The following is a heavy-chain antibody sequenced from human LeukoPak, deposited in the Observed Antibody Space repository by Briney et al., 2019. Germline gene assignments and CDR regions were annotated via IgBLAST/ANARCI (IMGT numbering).Heavy chain of an antibody. Sequence: EALKISCKGSGYSFTSYWIGWVRRMPGKGVGWMGIIYPGDSDTRYSPSFQGQVTISADKSISTAYLQWSSLKASHTAMYYCARLGGLRLGELSYWGQGTLVTVSS. J-gene: IGHJ4*02. CDR3: ARLGGLRLGELSY. D-gene: IGHD3-16*02. CDR1: GYSFTSYW. V-gene: IGHV5-51*01. CDR2: IYPGDSDT.